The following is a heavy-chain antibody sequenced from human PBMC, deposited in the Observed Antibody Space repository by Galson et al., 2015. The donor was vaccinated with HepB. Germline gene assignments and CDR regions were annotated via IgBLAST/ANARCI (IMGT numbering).Heavy chain of an antibody. D-gene: IGHD3-10*01. CDR3: ARHYRTGNYYGSGRGYWYFDL. V-gene: IGHV5-51*01. Sequence: QSGAEVKKPGESLKISCKGSGYSFTSYWIGWVRQMPGKGLEWMGIIYPGDSDTRYSPSFQGQVTISADKSISTAYLQWSSLKASDTAMYYCARHYRTGNYYGSGRGYWYFDLWGRGTLVTVSS. CDR2: IYPGDSDT. J-gene: IGHJ2*01. CDR1: GYSFTSYW.